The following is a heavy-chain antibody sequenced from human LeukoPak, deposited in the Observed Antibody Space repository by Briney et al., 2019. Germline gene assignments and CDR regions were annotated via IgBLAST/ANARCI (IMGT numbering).Heavy chain of an antibody. CDR2: IKQDGSEK. J-gene: IGHJ4*02. CDR3: ARRARGFSYCSGGSCYPFDY. CDR1: GFTFSSYW. V-gene: IGHV3-7*01. Sequence: GGSLRLSCAASGFTFSSYWMSWVRQAPGKGLEWVANIKQDGSEKYYVDSVKGRFTIPRDNAKNSLYLQMNSLRAEDTAVYYCARRARGFSYCSGGSCYPFDYWGQGTLVTVSS. D-gene: IGHD2-15*01.